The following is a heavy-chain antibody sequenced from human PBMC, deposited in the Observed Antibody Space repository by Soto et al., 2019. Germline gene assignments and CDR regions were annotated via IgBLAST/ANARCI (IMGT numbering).Heavy chain of an antibody. CDR2: INHCGST. V-gene: IGHV4-34*01. Sequence: PSETLSLTCRVYGGSCSGYYWSWIRKPPGKGLEWIGEINHCGSTNYNPSLKSRVTISVDTSKNQFSLKLSSVTAADTAVYYCARATRLTPKYCSGGSCPYYYYYYYMDVWGKGTTVTVSS. CDR3: ARATRLTPKYCSGGSCPYYYYYYYMDV. CDR1: GGSCSGYY. J-gene: IGHJ6*03. D-gene: IGHD2-15*01.